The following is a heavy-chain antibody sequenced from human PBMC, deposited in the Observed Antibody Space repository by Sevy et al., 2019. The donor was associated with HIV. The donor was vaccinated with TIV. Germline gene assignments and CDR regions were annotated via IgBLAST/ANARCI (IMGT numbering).Heavy chain of an antibody. J-gene: IGHJ3*02. CDR3: AREERSAFDI. CDR1: GGSISSGGYY. Sequence: SETLSLTCTVSGGSISSGGYYWSWIRQHPGKGLEWIGYIYYSGSTYYNPSLKSRVTISVDTSKNQFSLKLSSVTAAETAVYYCAREERSAFDIWGQGTMVTVSS. CDR2: IYYSGST. V-gene: IGHV4-31*03.